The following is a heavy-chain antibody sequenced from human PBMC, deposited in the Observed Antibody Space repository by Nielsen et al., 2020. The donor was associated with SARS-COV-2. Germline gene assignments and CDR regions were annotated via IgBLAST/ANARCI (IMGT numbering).Heavy chain of an antibody. D-gene: IGHD6-13*01. CDR2: IYSGGST. Sequence: GGSLRLSCAASGFVVSSNYLTWVRQAPGKGLEWASVIYSGGSTYYADSVKGRFTISRDNSKNTLYLQMNSLRAEDTAVYFCARALFSAAGTLGYWGHGTLVTVSA. CDR3: ARALFSAAGTLGY. V-gene: IGHV3-66*01. J-gene: IGHJ4*01. CDR1: GFVVSSNY.